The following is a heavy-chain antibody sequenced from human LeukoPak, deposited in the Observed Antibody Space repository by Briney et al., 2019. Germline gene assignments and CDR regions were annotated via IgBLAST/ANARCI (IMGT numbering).Heavy chain of an antibody. Sequence: TGGSLRLSCAASGFTFSDYYMSWIRQAPGRGLEWVSYISSSGSTIYYADSVKGRFTISRDNAKNSLYLQMNSLRAEDTAVYYCARAESGYDWEPSYFDYWGQGTLVTVSS. V-gene: IGHV3-11*01. CDR2: ISSSGSTI. CDR1: GFTFSDYY. D-gene: IGHD5-12*01. J-gene: IGHJ4*02. CDR3: ARAESGYDWEPSYFDY.